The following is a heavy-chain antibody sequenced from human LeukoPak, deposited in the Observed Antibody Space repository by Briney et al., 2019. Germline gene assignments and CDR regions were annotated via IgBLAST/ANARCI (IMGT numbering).Heavy chain of an antibody. CDR2: INPNSGGT. CDR3: ARNQRILRYFDWLLDY. CDR1: GYTFTGYY. V-gene: IGHV1-2*02. J-gene: IGHJ4*02. Sequence: SVKVSCKASGYTFTGYYIHWVRQAPGQGLEWMGWINPNSGGTNYAQKFQGRVTMTRDTSISTAYMELSRLRSDDTAVYYCARNQRILRYFDWLLDYWGQGTLVTVSS. D-gene: IGHD3-9*01.